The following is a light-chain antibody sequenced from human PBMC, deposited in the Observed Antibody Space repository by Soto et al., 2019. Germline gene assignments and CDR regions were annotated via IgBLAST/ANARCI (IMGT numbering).Light chain of an antibody. CDR2: SNN. J-gene: IGLJ2*01. CDR3: AAWDDSLNGVV. CDR1: SSNIGSNT. Sequence: QSVLTQPPSASGTPGQRVTISCSGGSSNIGSNTVNWYQQLPGMAPKLLIYSNNQWPSGVPDRFSGSKSGTSASLAISGLQSEDEADYYCAAWDDSLNGVVFGGGTKLTVL. V-gene: IGLV1-44*01.